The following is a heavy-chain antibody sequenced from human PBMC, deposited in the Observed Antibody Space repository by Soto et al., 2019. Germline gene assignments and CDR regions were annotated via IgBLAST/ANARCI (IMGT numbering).Heavy chain of an antibody. D-gene: IGHD7-27*01. CDR2: IAHDGSEK. V-gene: IGHV3-7*01. Sequence: GALRLSCAVSGFTFSSYWMSWVRQAPGRGLEWVATIAHDGSEKFYVDSVKGRFTISRDNTKNSLYLQMNSLRAEDTAVYYCARESNAHFAYWGQGTMVTVSS. J-gene: IGHJ4*02. CDR3: ARESNAHFAY. CDR1: GFTFSSYW.